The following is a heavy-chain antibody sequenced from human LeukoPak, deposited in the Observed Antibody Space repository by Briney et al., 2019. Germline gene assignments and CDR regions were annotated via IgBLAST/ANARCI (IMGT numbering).Heavy chain of an antibody. J-gene: IGHJ4*01. CDR2: ISSSGGGT. Sequence: RGCLRLSCVASGFTFNSYAMSWVRQAPGEGLGWVSGISSSGGGTYYADSVKGRFTISKDNSKNTLYVQMNSLRAEDTAMYYCAKDLLWGVFDSCGPGTLVTVSS. CDR3: AKDLLWGVFDS. D-gene: IGHD3-16*01. CDR1: GFTFNSYA. V-gene: IGHV3-23*01.